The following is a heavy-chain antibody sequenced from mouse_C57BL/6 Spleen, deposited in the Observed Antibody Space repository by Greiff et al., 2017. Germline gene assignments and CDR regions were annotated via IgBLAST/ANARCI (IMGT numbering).Heavy chain of an antibody. CDR2: IYPGSGST. Sequence: QVQLQQPGAELVKPGASVKMSCKASGYTFTSYWITWVKQRPGQGLEWIGDIYPGSGSTNYNEKFKSKATLTVDTSSSTSYMQLSSLTSEDSAVYYCARSSNRDGHDFDYWGQGTTLTVSS. CDR3: ARSSNRDGHDFDY. J-gene: IGHJ2*01. V-gene: IGHV1-55*01. D-gene: IGHD4-1*01. CDR1: GYTFTSYW.